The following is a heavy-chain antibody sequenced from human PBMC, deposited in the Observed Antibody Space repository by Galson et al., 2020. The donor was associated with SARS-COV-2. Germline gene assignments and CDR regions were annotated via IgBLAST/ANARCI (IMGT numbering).Heavy chain of an antibody. Sequence: SETLSLTCTVSGASINSHFWSWIRQPPGRGPEWIGYISHTGTTNFNPSLESRVTMSVDTSKNQFSLKLTSVTAADTAVYYCARDQGATTGKRDWFDPWGQGTLVTVSS. CDR3: ARDQGATTGKRDWFDP. CDR2: ISHTGTT. J-gene: IGHJ5*02. V-gene: IGHV4-59*11. CDR1: GASINSHF. D-gene: IGHD1-1*01.